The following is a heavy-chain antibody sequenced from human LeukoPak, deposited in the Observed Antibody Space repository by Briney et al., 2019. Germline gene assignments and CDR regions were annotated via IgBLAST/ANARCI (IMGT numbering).Heavy chain of an antibody. CDR3: AKIVYPWGIVVVPDY. CDR1: GFTFSSYG. CDR2: ISYDGSNK. V-gene: IGHV3-30*18. Sequence: GGSLRLSCAASGFTFSSYGMHWVRQVPGKGLEWVAVISYDGSNKYYADSVKGRFTISRDNSKNTLYLQMNSLRAEDTAVYYCAKIVYPWGIVVVPDYWGQGTLVTVSS. D-gene: IGHD3-22*01. J-gene: IGHJ4*02.